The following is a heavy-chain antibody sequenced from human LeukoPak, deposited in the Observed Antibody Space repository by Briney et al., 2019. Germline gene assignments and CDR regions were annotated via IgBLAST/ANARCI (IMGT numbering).Heavy chain of an antibody. J-gene: IGHJ4*02. CDR1: GGSISSSSYY. Sequence: KTSETLSLTCTVSGGSISSSSYYWGWIRQPPGKGLEWIGSIYYSGSTYYNPSLKSRVTISVDTSKNQFSLKLSSVTAADTAVYYCARQLWLDYWGQGTLVTVSS. CDR2: IYYSGST. V-gene: IGHV4-39*01. D-gene: IGHD6-19*01. CDR3: ARQLWLDY.